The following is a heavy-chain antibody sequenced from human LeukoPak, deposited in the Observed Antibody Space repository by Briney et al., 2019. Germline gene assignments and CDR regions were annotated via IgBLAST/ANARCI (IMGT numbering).Heavy chain of an antibody. D-gene: IGHD3-10*01. J-gene: IGHJ4*02. CDR2: IRYDGSNK. CDR3: AKKEGLYYYGSGSYSFDY. V-gene: IGHV3-30*02. Sequence: GGSLRLSCAASGFTFSSYGMHWVRQAPGKGLEWVAFIRYDGSNKYYADSVKGRFTISRDNSKNTLYLQMNSLRAEDTAVYYCAKKEGLYYYGSGSYSFDYWGQGTLVTVSS. CDR1: GFTFSSYG.